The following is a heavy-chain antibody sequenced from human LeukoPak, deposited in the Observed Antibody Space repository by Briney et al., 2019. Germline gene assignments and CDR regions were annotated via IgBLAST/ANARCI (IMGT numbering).Heavy chain of an antibody. J-gene: IGHJ4*02. CDR3: AKATFASSWNLYFDY. D-gene: IGHD6-13*01. CDR1: GFTFSNYW. Sequence: GGSLRLSCAASGFTFSNYWMTWVRQDPGKGLEWLAKIKEDGSEKNYVDSVKGRFTISRDNSKSTLYLQMNSLRAEDTAVYYCAKATFASSWNLYFDYWGQGTLVTVSS. V-gene: IGHV3-7*05. CDR2: IKEDGSEK.